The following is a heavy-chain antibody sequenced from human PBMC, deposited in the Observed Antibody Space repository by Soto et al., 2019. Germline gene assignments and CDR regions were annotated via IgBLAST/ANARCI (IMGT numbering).Heavy chain of an antibody. CDR2: INHSGST. D-gene: IGHD3-22*01. V-gene: IGHV4-34*01. CDR3: ASIYDSSGYYYGNNWFDP. CDR1: GGSFSGYY. Sequence: SETPSLTCAVYGGSFSGYYWTWIRQPPGTGLEWIGEINHSGSTNYNPSLKSRVTISVDTSKNQFSLKLTSVTAADTAVYYCASIYDSSGYYYGNNWFDPWGQGTLVTVSS. J-gene: IGHJ5*02.